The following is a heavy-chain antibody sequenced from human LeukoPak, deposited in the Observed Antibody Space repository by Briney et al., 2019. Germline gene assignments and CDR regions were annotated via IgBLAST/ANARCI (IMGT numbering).Heavy chain of an antibody. D-gene: IGHD2-15*01. V-gene: IGHV4-61*01. CDR1: GYSISSGYY. Sequence: SETLSLTCIVSGYSISSGYYWGWIRQPPGKGLEWIGYIYYSGSTNYNPSLKSRVTISVDTSKNQFSLKLSSVTAADTAVYYCARISRSHCSGGSCYSDWYFDLWGRGTLVTVSS. J-gene: IGHJ2*01. CDR3: ARISRSHCSGGSCYSDWYFDL. CDR2: IYYSGST.